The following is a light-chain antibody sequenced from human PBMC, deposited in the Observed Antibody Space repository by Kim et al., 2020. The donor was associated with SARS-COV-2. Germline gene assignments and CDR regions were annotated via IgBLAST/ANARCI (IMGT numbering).Light chain of an antibody. J-gene: IGKJ1*01. Sequence: EIVMTQSPATLSVSPGERVTLTCRASQSISSNLGWYQQKPRQAPRLLIYGASTRATAIPARFSGSVSGTEFTLTISSLQSEDFAVYCCQQYNDWPWTFGQGTKVDIK. V-gene: IGKV3-15*01. CDR2: GAS. CDR1: QSISSN. CDR3: QQYNDWPWT.